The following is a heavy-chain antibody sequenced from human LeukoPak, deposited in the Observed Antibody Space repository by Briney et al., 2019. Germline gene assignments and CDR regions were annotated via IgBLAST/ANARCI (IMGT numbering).Heavy chain of an antibody. D-gene: IGHD4-17*01. CDR2: IRYDGSIK. Sequence: PGGSLRLSCAASGFTFRNYGMHWVRLAPGKGLEWVAFIRYDGSIKYYVDSVKGRFTISRDNAKNSLYLQMNSLRAEDTAVYYCARDPRTTVTTDDAFDIWGQGTMVTVSS. V-gene: IGHV3-30*02. CDR1: GFTFRNYG. CDR3: ARDPRTTVTTDDAFDI. J-gene: IGHJ3*02.